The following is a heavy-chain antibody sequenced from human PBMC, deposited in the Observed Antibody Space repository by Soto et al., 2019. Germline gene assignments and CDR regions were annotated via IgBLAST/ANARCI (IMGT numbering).Heavy chain of an antibody. CDR3: AKFFVAGTRGYFDS. CDR2: ISASGDNA. Sequence: PGGSLRLSCAASGFTFSSYWMHWVRQAPGKGLEWVSAISASGDNAYYADSVKGRFTISRDRSKSLYLQMKSLRAEDTAIYYCAKFFVAGTRGYFDSWGQGTLVTVSS. V-gene: IGHV3-23*01. J-gene: IGHJ4*02. D-gene: IGHD6-19*01. CDR1: GFTFSSYW.